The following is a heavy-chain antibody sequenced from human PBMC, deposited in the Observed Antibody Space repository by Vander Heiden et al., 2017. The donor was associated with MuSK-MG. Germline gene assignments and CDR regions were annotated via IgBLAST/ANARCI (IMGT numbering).Heavy chain of an antibody. CDR1: GYTFTNYG. CDR2: ISGYTGDT. CDR3: ARDPYCSGHSCYSDY. Sequence: QVQLVQSGAEVKKPGASVKVSCKASGYTFTNYGLSWVRQAPGEGLDWMGWISGYTGDTEYSQKFQGRVTMTRDTSTSTAYMELRSLRSDDTAVYYCARDPYCSGHSCYSDYWGQGTLVTVSS. J-gene: IGHJ4*02. D-gene: IGHD2-2*01. V-gene: IGHV1-18*01.